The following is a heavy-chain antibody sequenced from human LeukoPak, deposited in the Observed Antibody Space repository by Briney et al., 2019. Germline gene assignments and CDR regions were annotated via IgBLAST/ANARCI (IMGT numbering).Heavy chain of an antibody. CDR3: AKDMRSSGWYGIDY. CDR2: ISWDGGST. CDR1: GFTFDDYA. V-gene: IGHV3-43D*03. D-gene: IGHD6-19*01. J-gene: IGHJ4*02. Sequence: PGGSLRLSCAASGFTFDDYAMHWVRQAPGKGLEWVSLISWDGGSTYYADSVKGRFTISRDNSKNSLYLQMNSLRAEDTALYYCAKDMRSSGWYGIDYWGQGTLVTVSS.